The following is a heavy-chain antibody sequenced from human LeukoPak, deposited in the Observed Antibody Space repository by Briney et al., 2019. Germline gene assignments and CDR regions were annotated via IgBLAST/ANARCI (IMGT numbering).Heavy chain of an antibody. CDR3: ARGTTGTTVTTFSRQRSWFDP. V-gene: IGHV4-34*01. CDR1: GGSFSGYY. Sequence: SETLSLTCAVYGGSFSGYYWSWIRQPPGKGLEWIGEINHSGSTNYNPSLKSRVTISVDTSKNQFSLKLSSVTAADTAVYYCARGTTGTTVTTFSRQRSWFDPWGQGTLVTVSS. CDR2: INHSGST. D-gene: IGHD4-11*01. J-gene: IGHJ5*02.